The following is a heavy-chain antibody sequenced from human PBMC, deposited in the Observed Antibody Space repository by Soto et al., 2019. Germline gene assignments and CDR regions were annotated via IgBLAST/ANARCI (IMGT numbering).Heavy chain of an antibody. CDR2: IYNSGSI. CDR3: ARAPGYVEALRFDP. V-gene: IGHV4-61*01. Sequence: PSETLSLTCTVSGGSVSSGTYHWSWIRQSPGRGLERIGYIYNSGSINFNPSLKSRVTISVDTSKNQFSLELSSVTAADTAVYYCARAPGYVEALRFDPWGQGTLVTVSS. CDR1: GGSVSSGTYH. D-gene: IGHD3-16*01. J-gene: IGHJ5*02.